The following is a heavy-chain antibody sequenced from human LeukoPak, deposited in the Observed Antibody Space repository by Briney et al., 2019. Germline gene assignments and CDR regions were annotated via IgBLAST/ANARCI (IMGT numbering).Heavy chain of an antibody. D-gene: IGHD2-2*01. Sequence: GGSLRLSCAASGFTFSSYGMSWVRQAPGKGLEWVSAISGSGGSTYYADSVKGRFTISRDNSKNTLYLQMNSLRAEDTAVYYCAKDRIVVVPAAVLLFDYWGQGTLVTVSS. CDR1: GFTFSSYG. CDR2: ISGSGGST. CDR3: AKDRIVVVPAAVLLFDY. V-gene: IGHV3-23*01. J-gene: IGHJ4*02.